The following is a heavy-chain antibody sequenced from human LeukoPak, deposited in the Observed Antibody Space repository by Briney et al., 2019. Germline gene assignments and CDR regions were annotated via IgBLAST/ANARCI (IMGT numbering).Heavy chain of an antibody. D-gene: IGHD2-2*01. CDR2: INHSGST. CDR1: GYSISSGYY. J-gene: IGHJ6*03. Sequence: PSETLSLTCTVSGYSISSGYYWGWIRQPPGKGLEWIGEINHSGSTNYNPSLKSRVTISVDTSKDQFSLKLSSVTAADTAGYYCAGSLGIVVVPAAHYYYYMDVWGKGTTVTVSS. V-gene: IGHV4-38-2*02. CDR3: AGSLGIVVVPAAHYYYYMDV.